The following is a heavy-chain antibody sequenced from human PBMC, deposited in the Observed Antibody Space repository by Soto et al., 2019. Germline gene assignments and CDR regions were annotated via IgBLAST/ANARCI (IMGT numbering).Heavy chain of an antibody. CDR1: GFTFDDYA. Sequence: GGSLRLSCAASGFTFDDYAMHWVRQAPGKGLEWVSGISWNSGSIGYADSVKGRFTISRDNAKNSLYLQMNSLRAEDTALYYCANGGIDYWGQGTLVTVSS. CDR3: ANGGIDY. D-gene: IGHD1-26*01. V-gene: IGHV3-9*01. CDR2: ISWNSGSI. J-gene: IGHJ4*02.